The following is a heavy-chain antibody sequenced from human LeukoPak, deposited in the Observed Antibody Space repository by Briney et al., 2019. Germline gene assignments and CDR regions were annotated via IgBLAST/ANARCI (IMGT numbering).Heavy chain of an antibody. D-gene: IGHD6-13*01. J-gene: IGHJ4*02. CDR3: ARIAAGAGTHFDY. V-gene: IGHV3-30*04. CDR2: ISFDGSNG. CDR1: GFTFSSYA. Sequence: GGSLRLSCAASGFTFSSYAMHWVRQAPGKGLEWVAVISFDGSNGYYADSVKGRFTFSRDNSKNRLYLQMNSLRAEDTAVYYCARIAAGAGTHFDYWGQGTLVTVSS.